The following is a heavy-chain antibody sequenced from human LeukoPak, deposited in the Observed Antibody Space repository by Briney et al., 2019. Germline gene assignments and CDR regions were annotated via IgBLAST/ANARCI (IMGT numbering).Heavy chain of an antibody. CDR3: AKDRYSSGYDALDI. V-gene: IGHV3-9*01. D-gene: IGHD6-19*01. CDR2: ISWNSGTT. J-gene: IGHJ3*02. CDR1: GFSFDDYA. Sequence: GGSLRLSCAASGFSFDDYAMHWVRQPPGKGLEWVSGISWNSGTTVYADSVKGRFTISRDNAKNSLYLQMNSLRAEDTALYYCAKDRYSSGYDALDIWGQGTMVTVSS.